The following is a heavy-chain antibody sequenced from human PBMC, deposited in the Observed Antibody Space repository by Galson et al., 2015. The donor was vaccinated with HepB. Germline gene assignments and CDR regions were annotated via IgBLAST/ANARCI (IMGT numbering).Heavy chain of an antibody. V-gene: IGHV1-58*02. Sequence: SVKVSCKASGFIFSSSAMQWVRQARGQRLEWIGWIDVGSGNTNYAQKFQERVTITRDMSTNTAYMQLSSLRSEDTAVYYCATDSSPYYYDTSGNFGYFDRWGRGTIVTVAS. J-gene: IGHJ2*01. CDR2: IDVGSGNT. CDR1: GFIFSSSA. D-gene: IGHD3-22*01. CDR3: ATDSSPYYYDTSGNFGYFDR.